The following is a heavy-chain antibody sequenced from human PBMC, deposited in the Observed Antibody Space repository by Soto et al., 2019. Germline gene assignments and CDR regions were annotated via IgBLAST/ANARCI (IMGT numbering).Heavy chain of an antibody. J-gene: IGHJ6*02. CDR2: IYHSGST. CDR3: ARATRGNYYYYYGMDV. Sequence: SETLSLTCAVSGGSISSSNWWSWVRQPPGKGLEWIGYIYHSGSTYYNPSLKSRVTISVDTSKNQFSLQLNSVTPEDTAVYYCARATRGNYYYYYGMDVWGQGTTVTVSS. CDR1: GGSISSSNW. D-gene: IGHD1-1*01. V-gene: IGHV4-4*02.